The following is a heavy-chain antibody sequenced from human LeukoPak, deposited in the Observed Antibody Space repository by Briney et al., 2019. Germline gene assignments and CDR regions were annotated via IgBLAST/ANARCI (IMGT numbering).Heavy chain of an antibody. V-gene: IGHV4-59*08. CDR1: GGSITTYY. D-gene: IGHD6-19*01. Sequence: SETLSLTCTVSGGSITTYYWSWVRQPPGKGLEWIGYIYYSGNTNYNPSLKSRVTISVDTSKNQFSLKVSSVTAADTAVYYCARRGSSGMEFDPWGQGTLVTVSS. CDR2: IYYSGNT. CDR3: ARRGSSGMEFDP. J-gene: IGHJ5*02.